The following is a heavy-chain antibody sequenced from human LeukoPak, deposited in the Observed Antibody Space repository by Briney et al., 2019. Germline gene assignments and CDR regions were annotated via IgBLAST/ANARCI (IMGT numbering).Heavy chain of an antibody. J-gene: IGHJ6*04. V-gene: IGHV4-61*01. CDR3: VRGLTGVVGAADV. Sequence: SETLSLTCTVSGYSISSGYYWSWIRQPPGRELEWIGYVSYSGSTNYNPSLKSRVTISLETSKNQFSLKLSSVTAADTAVYYCVRGLTGVVGAADVWGKGTTVTVSS. D-gene: IGHD2-15*01. CDR2: VSYSGST. CDR1: GYSISSGYY.